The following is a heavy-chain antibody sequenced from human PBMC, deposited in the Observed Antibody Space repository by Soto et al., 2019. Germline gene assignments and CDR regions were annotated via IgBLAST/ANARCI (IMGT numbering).Heavy chain of an antibody. D-gene: IGHD3-22*01. J-gene: IGHJ4*02. CDR2: IIPIFGTA. Sequence: GASVKVSCKASGGTFSSYAISWVRQAPGQGLEWMGGIIPIFGTANYAQKFQGRVTITADESTSTAYMELSSLRSEDTAVYYCARSLQYYYDSSGYYLAGYWGQGTLVTVSS. CDR3: ARSLQYYYDSSGYYLAGY. V-gene: IGHV1-69*13. CDR1: GGTFSSYA.